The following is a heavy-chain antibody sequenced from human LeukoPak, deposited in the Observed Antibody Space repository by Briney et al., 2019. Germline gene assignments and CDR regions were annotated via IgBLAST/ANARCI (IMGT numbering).Heavy chain of an antibody. D-gene: IGHD6-19*01. Sequence: PGGSLRLSCAAYGFTFSSYSMNWVRQAPGKGLEWVSSISSSSSYIYYADSVKGRFTISRDNAKNSLYLQMNSLRAEDTAVYYCARYRAVAGTGGLGYWGQGTLVTVSS. J-gene: IGHJ4*02. CDR3: ARYRAVAGTGGLGY. CDR1: GFTFSSYS. CDR2: ISSSSSYI. V-gene: IGHV3-21*01.